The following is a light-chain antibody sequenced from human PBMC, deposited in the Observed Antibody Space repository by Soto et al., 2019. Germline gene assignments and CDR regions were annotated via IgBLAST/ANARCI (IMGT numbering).Light chain of an antibody. J-gene: IGLJ2*01. Sequence: QSALTQPASVSGSPGQSITISCTGTSSDVGAYNYVSWYQQHPGKAPKLIISEVSNRPSGVSNRFSGSKSGNTASLTISGLQAEDEADYYCSSSTSSSTVVFGGGTKLTVL. CDR1: SSDVGAYNY. V-gene: IGLV2-14*01. CDR2: EVS. CDR3: SSSTSSSTVV.